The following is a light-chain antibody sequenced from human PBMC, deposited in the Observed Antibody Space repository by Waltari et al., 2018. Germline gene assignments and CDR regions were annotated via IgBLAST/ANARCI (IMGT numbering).Light chain of an antibody. CDR1: SNNVGNQG. CDR3: SAWDSSLSAWV. J-gene: IGLJ3*02. V-gene: IGLV10-54*04. CDR2: RNN. Sequence: QAGLTQPPSVSKDLRQTATLTCTGNSNNVGNQGAAWLQQHQGHPPKLLSYRNNNRPSGISEIVSASTSGNTASLTISGLQPEDEADYYCSAWDSSLSAWVFGGGTKLTVL.